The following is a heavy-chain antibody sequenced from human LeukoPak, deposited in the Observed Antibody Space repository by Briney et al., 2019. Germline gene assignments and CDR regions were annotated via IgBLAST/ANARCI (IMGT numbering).Heavy chain of an antibody. V-gene: IGHV4-30-4*01. CDR3: ARGAGYRRFDY. CDR1: GGSISSGDYY. Sequence: SETLSLTCTVSGGSISSGDYYWSWIRQSPGKGLEYIGCVYYSESTFYNPSLRSRATISADTSKNQFSLRLSSVTAADTAVYYCARGAGYRRFDYWGQGALVIVSS. D-gene: IGHD5-24*01. J-gene: IGHJ4*02. CDR2: VYYSEST.